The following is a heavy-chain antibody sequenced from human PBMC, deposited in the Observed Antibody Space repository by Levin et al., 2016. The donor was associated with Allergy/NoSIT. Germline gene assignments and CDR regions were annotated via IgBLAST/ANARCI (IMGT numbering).Heavy chain of an antibody. V-gene: IGHV3-49*04. J-gene: IGHJ6*02. CDR1: GFIFGDYA. CDR2: IRSNTYGATT. Sequence: GESLKISCFASGFIFGDYAFSWVRQAPGKGLEWVSFIRSNTYGATTEYAASVKGRFTMSRDDSKNIAYLQMNSLKIEDTAMYYCIRDLGATHYYYGMDVWGQGTTVTVSS. D-gene: IGHD1-26*01. CDR3: IRDLGATHYYYGMDV.